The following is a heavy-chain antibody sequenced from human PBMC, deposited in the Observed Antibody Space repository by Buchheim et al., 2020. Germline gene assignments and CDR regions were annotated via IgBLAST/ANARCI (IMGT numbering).Heavy chain of an antibody. J-gene: IGHJ1*01. Sequence: QVQLVESGGGLVKPGGSLRLSCAASGFTFSDYYMSWIRQAPGKGLEWVSYISSSSSYTNYADSVKGRFTISRDNAKTSLYLQMNSLRAEDTAVYYCARDFLDYYDSSGYYFREEYFQHWGQGTL. CDR1: GFTFSDYY. CDR2: ISSSSSYT. CDR3: ARDFLDYYDSSGYYFREEYFQH. V-gene: IGHV3-11*06. D-gene: IGHD3-22*01.